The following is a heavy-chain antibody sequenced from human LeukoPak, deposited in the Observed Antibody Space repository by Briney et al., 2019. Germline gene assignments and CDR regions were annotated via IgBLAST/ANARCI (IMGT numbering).Heavy chain of an antibody. J-gene: IGHJ4*02. CDR2: INQDGSEK. CDR3: TTFYTRLTDY. D-gene: IGHD2/OR15-2a*01. Sequence: GGSLRLSCAASGLIFNTYWISWVRQAPGKGLEWLAAINQDGSEKYYVDSVKGRFTISRDNAKNSLFLQMNSLRAEDTAVYYCTTFYTRLTDYWGQGTLVTVSS. CDR1: GLIFNTYW. V-gene: IGHV3-7*05.